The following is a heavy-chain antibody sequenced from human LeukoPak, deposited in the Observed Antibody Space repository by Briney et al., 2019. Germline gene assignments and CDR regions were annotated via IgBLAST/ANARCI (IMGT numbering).Heavy chain of an antibody. Sequence: SETLSLTCTVSGGSISSSSYYWGWIRQPPGKGLEWIGSIYYSGSTYYNPSLKSRVTISVDTSKNQFSLKLSSVTAADTAVYYCASPPVGQQLGWFDPWGQGTLVTVSS. V-gene: IGHV4-39*07. D-gene: IGHD6-13*01. CDR2: IYYSGST. CDR1: GGSISSSSYY. J-gene: IGHJ5*02. CDR3: ASPPVGQQLGWFDP.